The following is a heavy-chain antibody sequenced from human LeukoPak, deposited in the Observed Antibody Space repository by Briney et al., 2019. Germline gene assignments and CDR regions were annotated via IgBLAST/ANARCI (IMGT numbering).Heavy chain of an antibody. D-gene: IGHD3-9*01. J-gene: IGHJ4*02. V-gene: IGHV5-51*01. Sequence: GASLKISCQTSGYSFTSYWVGWVRQLPGKGLEWMGTIYPGDSYTAYSPSFQGQVTISADKSINTAYVQWSSLKASDTAMYYCARTADISTGFGSDHWGQGTLVTVSS. CDR2: IYPGDSYT. CDR3: ARTADISTGFGSDH. CDR1: GYSFTSYW.